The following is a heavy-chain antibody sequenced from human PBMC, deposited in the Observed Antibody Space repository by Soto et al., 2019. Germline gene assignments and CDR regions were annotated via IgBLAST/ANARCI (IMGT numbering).Heavy chain of an antibody. J-gene: IGHJ6*02. CDR1: RGSFSGFY. Sequence: NPSETLSLTSGVYRGSFSGFYWSWVRQTPGGGLEWIGEINHSGTTNYNPSFQNRVTISVDKSTNNFSLKMTSVTAADAAVYYCARGRGYVYGSNFYGLDVWGQGTTVTVSS. D-gene: IGHD6-25*01. CDR3: ARGRGYVYGSNFYGLDV. CDR2: INHSGTT. V-gene: IGHV4-34*01.